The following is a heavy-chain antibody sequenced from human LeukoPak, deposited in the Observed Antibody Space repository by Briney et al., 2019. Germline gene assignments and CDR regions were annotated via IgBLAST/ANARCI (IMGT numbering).Heavy chain of an antibody. CDR3: ARVSKLAVAGRGAFDI. D-gene: IGHD6-19*01. CDR1: GYSFTSYC. V-gene: IGHV5-51*01. J-gene: IGHJ3*02. CDR2: FYPGDSDT. Sequence: GGSLKISCKGSGYSFTSYCIGWVRQVPGKGLEWMGIFYPGDSDTRYSPSFQGQVTISADKSISTAYLQWSSLKASDTAMYYCARVSKLAVAGRGAFDIWGQGTMVTVSS.